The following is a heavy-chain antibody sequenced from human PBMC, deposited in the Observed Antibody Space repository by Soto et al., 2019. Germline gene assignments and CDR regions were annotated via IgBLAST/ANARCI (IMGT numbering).Heavy chain of an antibody. D-gene: IGHD3-3*01. J-gene: IGHJ6*02. CDR1: GYTFTSND. Sequence: QVQLVQSGAEVKKPGASVRVSCKASGYTFTSNDITWVRQAPGQGLERMGWMDPNSGVSGYAQRFQGRVTMTRNTSITTAHMELSSLTSEATAVYYCARTRKFDFWRKGLDVWGQGPTVTVSS. V-gene: IGHV1-8*01. CDR2: MDPNSGVS. CDR3: ARTRKFDFWRKGLDV.